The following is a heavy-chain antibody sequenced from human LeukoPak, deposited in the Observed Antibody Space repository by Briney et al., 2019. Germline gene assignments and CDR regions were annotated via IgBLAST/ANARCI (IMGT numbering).Heavy chain of an antibody. CDR3: ATGCVGSPNCQTTGYDH. D-gene: IGHD2-2*01. Sequence: GGSLRLSCAASGFTFSIYAMNWVRQAPGKGLEWVSGISDSGRNTYYSDSVKGRCTISRDNSESTVYLQMNSLTAEDTAQYYCATGCVGSPNCQTTGYDHWGQETLVTVSS. V-gene: IGHV3-23*01. CDR2: ISDSGRNT. CDR1: GFTFSIYA. J-gene: IGHJ4*02.